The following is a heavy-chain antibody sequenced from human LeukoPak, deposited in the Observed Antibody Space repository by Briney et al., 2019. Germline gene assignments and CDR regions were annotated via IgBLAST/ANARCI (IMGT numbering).Heavy chain of an antibody. CDR3: ARVRSRIAARPPYYFDY. D-gene: IGHD6-6*01. CDR2: INHSGST. CDR1: GGSISSYY. J-gene: IGHJ4*02. Sequence: SETLSLTCTVSGGSISSYYWSWIRQPPGKGLEWIGEINHSGSTNYNPSLKSRVTISVDTSKNQFSLKLSSVTAADTAVYYCARVRSRIAARPPYYFDYWGQGTLVTVSS. V-gene: IGHV4-34*01.